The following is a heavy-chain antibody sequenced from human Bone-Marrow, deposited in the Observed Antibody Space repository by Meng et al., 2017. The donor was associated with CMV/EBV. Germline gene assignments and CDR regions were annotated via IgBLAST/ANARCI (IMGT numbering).Heavy chain of an antibody. D-gene: IGHD4-11*01. CDR3: AKGASLTTVTTYYYYGMDV. CDR2: ISYDGSNK. V-gene: IGHV3-30*04. Sequence: GESLKISCAASGFTFSSYAMHWVRQAPGKGLEWVAVISYDGSNKYYADSVKGRFTISRDNSKNTLYLQMNSLRAEDTAVYYCAKGASLTTVTTYYYYGMDVWGQGTTVTVSS. J-gene: IGHJ6*02. CDR1: GFTFSSYA.